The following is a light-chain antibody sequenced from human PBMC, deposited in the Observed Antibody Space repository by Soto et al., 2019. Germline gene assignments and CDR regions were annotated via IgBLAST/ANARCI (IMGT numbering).Light chain of an antibody. CDR3: CSYAGSSDV. CDR2: DVS. J-gene: IGLJ1*01. V-gene: IGLV2-11*01. CDR1: SSDVGGYNY. Sequence: QSALTQPRSVSGSPGQSVTISCTGTSSDVGGYNYVSWYQRHPGKAPKLMIYDVSKRPSGVPDRFSGSKSGNTASLTISGLQAEDEADYYCCSYAGSSDVFGTGTKVTVL.